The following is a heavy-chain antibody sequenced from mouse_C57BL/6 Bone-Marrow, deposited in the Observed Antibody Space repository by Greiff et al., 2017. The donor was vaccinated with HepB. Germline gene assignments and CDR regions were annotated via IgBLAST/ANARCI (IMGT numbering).Heavy chain of an antibody. D-gene: IGHD3-2*02. Sequence: DVQLVESGGGLVKPGGSLKLSCAASGFTFSDYGMHWVRQAPEKGLEWVAYISSGSSTIYYADTVKGRFTISRDNAKNTLFLQMTSLRSEDTAMYYCARQAPYYFDYWGQGTTLTVSS. J-gene: IGHJ2*01. CDR3: ARQAPYYFDY. V-gene: IGHV5-17*01. CDR2: ISSGSSTI. CDR1: GFTFSDYG.